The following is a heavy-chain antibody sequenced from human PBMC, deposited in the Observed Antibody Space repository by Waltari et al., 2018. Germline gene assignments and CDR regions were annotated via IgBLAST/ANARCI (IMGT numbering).Heavy chain of an antibody. J-gene: IGHJ4*02. V-gene: IGHV4-30-4*01. CDR1: GGSISNANYY. Sequence: QVRLQESGPGLVQSSQTLSPPCTVSGGSISNANYYWSWSRQSPGKGLEWIGDIYYNGNTNYNPSLKSRITISVDTSKNQFSLKLTSVTAADTAVYYCARDFGYSSADWGQGILVTVSS. D-gene: IGHD2-15*01. CDR3: ARDFGYSSAD. CDR2: IYYNGNT.